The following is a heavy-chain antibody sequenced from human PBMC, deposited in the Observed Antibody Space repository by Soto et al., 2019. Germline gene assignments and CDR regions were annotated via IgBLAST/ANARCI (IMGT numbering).Heavy chain of an antibody. CDR3: ARPDEGGYSSNHHYYYALDV. Sequence: QVQLVQSGAEVKKPGSSVNVSCKASGGTFRSYSISWVRQAPGQGLEWMGGLIPIFDITNYAQKFQGRVTITADESTSTAYMELSSLGSDDTAVYYCARPDEGGYSSNHHYYYALDVWGKGPRSPSLQ. J-gene: IGHJ6*01. D-gene: IGHD3-22*01. CDR2: LIPIFDIT. CDR1: GGTFRSYS. V-gene: IGHV1-69*01.